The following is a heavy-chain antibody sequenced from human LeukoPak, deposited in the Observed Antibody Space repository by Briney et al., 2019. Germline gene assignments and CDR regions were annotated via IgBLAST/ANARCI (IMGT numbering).Heavy chain of an antibody. CDR1: GYCFTSYW. J-gene: IGHJ4*02. CDR2: FIPSDAHT. D-gene: IGHD6-19*01. CDR3: ARATVAGSCFEY. V-gene: IGHV5-10-1*01. Sequence: GESLKISCKGSGYCFTSYWISWVRQMPGKGLEWMGRFIPSDAHTTYSPSFQSHGTISVDKSTNTASQQRGSLQASDTPTYYCARATVAGSCFEYWGQGSLVTVSS.